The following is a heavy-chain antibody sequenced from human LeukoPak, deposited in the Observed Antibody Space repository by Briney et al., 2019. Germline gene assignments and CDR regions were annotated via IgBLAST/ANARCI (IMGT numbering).Heavy chain of an antibody. J-gene: IGHJ4*02. CDR1: GFTFSSYA. D-gene: IGHD3-10*01. Sequence: GGSLRLSCAASGFTFSSYAMHWVRQAPGKGLEWVAVISYDGSNKYYADSVKGRFTISRDNSKNTLYLQMNGLRAEDTAVYYCARSSMVRGVYWGQGTLVTVSS. CDR2: ISYDGSNK. V-gene: IGHV3-30-3*01. CDR3: ARSSMVRGVY.